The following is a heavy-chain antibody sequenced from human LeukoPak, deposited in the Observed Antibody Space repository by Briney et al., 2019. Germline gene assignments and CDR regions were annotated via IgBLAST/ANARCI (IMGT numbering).Heavy chain of an antibody. Sequence: HPGGSLRLSCAASGFTLNTYSMNWVRQAPGKGLEWVSRIINDGSSTTYADSVKGRFTISRDNAQDTLYLQMNSLRVEDTAVYYCARVADGDKYGGRDYWGQGALVIVSS. D-gene: IGHD5-24*01. CDR1: GFTLNTYS. CDR2: IINDGSST. CDR3: ARVADGDKYGGRDY. V-gene: IGHV3-74*01. J-gene: IGHJ4*02.